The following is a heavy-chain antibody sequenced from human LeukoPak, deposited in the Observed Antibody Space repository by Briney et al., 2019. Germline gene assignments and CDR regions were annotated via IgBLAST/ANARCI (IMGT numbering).Heavy chain of an antibody. CDR2: ISAYNDNT. D-gene: IGHD3-3*01. CDR3: ARVITADYDFFYYYGMDV. J-gene: IGHJ6*02. CDR1: GYTFTSYG. V-gene: IGHV1-18*04. Sequence: ASVKVSCKASGYTFTSYGISWVRQAPGQGLEWVGWISAYNDNTNYAHKLQSRVTMTTDTPTSTAYMELMSLRSDDAAVYYCARVITADYDFFYYYGMDVWGQGTTVTVSS.